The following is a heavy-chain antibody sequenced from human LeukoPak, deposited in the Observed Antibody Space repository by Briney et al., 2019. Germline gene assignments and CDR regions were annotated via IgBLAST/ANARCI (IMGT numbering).Heavy chain of an antibody. J-gene: IGHJ4*02. V-gene: IGHV4-38-2*02. CDR2: IYHSGST. Sequence: SETLSLTCTVSGYSISSGYYWGWIRQPPGKGLEWIGSIYHSGSTYYNPSLKSRVTISVDTSKNQFSLKLSSVTAADTAVYYCARTVYFDWLLTDYWGQGTLVTVSS. CDR1: GYSISSGYY. CDR3: ARTVYFDWLLTDY. D-gene: IGHD3-9*01.